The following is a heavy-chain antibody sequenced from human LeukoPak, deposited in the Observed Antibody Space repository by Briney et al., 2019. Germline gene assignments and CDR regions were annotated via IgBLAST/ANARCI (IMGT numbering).Heavy chain of an antibody. Sequence: PSETLSLTCTVSGGSISSYYWSWIRQPPGKGLEWIGYIYYSGSTNYNPSLKSRVTISVDTSKNQFSLKLSSVTAADTAVYYCARASWWEQPPRFDPWGQGTLVTVSS. CDR1: GGSISSYY. D-gene: IGHD1-26*01. J-gene: IGHJ5*02. CDR2: IYYSGST. V-gene: IGHV4-59*01. CDR3: ARASWWEQPPRFDP.